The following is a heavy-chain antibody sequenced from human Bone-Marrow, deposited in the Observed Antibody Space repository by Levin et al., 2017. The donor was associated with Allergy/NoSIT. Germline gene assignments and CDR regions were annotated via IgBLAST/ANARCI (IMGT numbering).Heavy chain of an antibody. CDR1: GFTFSSYA. V-gene: IGHV3-23*01. Sequence: GGSLRLSCAASGFTFSSYAMNWVRQAPGKGLEWVSSISETGSDTNYAHSVRGRFTISRDNSKNTLYLQMNSVTAENTAVYYCAKQYRDLPWGQGPLVTVSS. CDR2: ISETGSDT. CDR3: AKQYRDLP. D-gene: IGHD1-14*01. J-gene: IGHJ5*02.